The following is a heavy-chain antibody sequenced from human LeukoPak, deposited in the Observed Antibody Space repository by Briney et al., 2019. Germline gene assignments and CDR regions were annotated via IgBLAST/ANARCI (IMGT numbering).Heavy chain of an antibody. CDR1: GGSINSYY. CDR3: AGVNYLAPFDY. D-gene: IGHD1-7*01. CDR2: IYSSGST. J-gene: IGHJ4*02. V-gene: IGHV4-4*07. Sequence: PSEALSLTCSVSGGSINSYYWIWIRQSAGKGLECIGRIYSSGSTNYNPSLESRVTMSVDTSKNQFYLKLTSVTAADTAVYYCAGVNYLAPFDYWGQGTQVTVSS.